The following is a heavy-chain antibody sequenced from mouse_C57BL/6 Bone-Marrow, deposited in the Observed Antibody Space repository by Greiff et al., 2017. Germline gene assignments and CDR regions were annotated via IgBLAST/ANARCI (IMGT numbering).Heavy chain of an antibody. Sequence: EVKLVESGGGLVKPGGSLKLSCAASGFTFSSYAMSWVRQTPEKRLEWVATISDGGSYTYYPDNVKGRFTISRDNAKNNLYLQMSHLKSEDTAMYYCAREPPSYYYGSSGFAYWGQGTLVTVSA. V-gene: IGHV5-4*01. CDR1: GFTFSSYA. CDR2: ISDGGSYT. CDR3: AREPPSYYYGSSGFAY. J-gene: IGHJ3*01. D-gene: IGHD1-1*01.